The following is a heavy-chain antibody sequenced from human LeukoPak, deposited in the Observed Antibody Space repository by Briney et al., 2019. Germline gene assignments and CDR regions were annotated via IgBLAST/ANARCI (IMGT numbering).Heavy chain of an antibody. J-gene: IGHJ4*02. CDR3: ATYSNSPYYFDY. V-gene: IGHV1-46*01. Sequence: ASVKVPCKASGYTFTSYYMHWVRQAPGQGLEWMGIINPSGGSTSYAQKFQGRVTMNRDMSTSTVYMELSSLRSEDTAVYYCATYSNSPYYFDYWGQGTLVTVSS. CDR1: GYTFTSYY. D-gene: IGHD4-11*01. CDR2: INPSGGST.